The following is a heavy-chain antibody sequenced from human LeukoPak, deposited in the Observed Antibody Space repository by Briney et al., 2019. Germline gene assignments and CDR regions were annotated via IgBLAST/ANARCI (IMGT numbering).Heavy chain of an antibody. CDR3: ARAEHCSSTSCYGFGWFDP. CDR1: GGSISSSNW. J-gene: IGHJ5*02. V-gene: IGHV4-4*02. CDR2: IYHSGST. Sequence: SETLSLTCAVSGGSISSSNWWSWVRQPPGKGLEWIGEIYHSGSTNYNPSLKSRVTISVDKSKNQFSLKLSSVTAADTAVYYCARAEHCSSTSCYGFGWFDPWGQGTLVTVSS. D-gene: IGHD2-2*01.